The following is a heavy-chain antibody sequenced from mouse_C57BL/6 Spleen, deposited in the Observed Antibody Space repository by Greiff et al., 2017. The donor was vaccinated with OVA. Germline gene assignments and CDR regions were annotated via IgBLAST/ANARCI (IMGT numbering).Heavy chain of an antibody. CDR2: IDPSDSET. Sequence: QVQLQQPGAELVRPGSSVKLSCKASGYTFTSYWMHWVKQRPIQGLEWIGNIDPSDSETHYNQKFKDKATLTVDKSSSTAYMQLSSLTSEDSAVYYCARMFYDGYDFYYWGQGTTLTVSS. J-gene: IGHJ2*01. CDR1: GYTFTSYW. V-gene: IGHV1-52*01. D-gene: IGHD2-3*01. CDR3: ARMFYDGYDFYY.